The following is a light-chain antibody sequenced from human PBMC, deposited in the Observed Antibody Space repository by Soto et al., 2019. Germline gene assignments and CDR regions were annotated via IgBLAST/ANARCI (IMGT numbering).Light chain of an antibody. Sequence: QSALTQPASVSGSPGQSITISCTGTNSDVGNYNLVSWYQQHPGKAPKLMIYEVSERPSGVSIRFSGSKSGNTASLTISGLQAEDEADYYCCSYAAISTWVFGGRTKVTVL. CDR2: EVS. V-gene: IGLV2-23*02. J-gene: IGLJ3*02. CDR3: CSYAAISTWV. CDR1: NSDVGNYNL.